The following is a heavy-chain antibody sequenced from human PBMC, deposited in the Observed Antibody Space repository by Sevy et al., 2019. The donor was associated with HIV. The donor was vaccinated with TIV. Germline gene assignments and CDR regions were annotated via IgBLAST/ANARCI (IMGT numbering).Heavy chain of an antibody. Sequence: GGSLRLSCAASGFTFSTYGMHWVRQAPGKGLEWVAVIWFDGSNTYYADSVKGRFTISRDIAKNTLHFQMNSLRAEGTAGYYGARDLEFYDDGDYGPAFMPDYWGQGTLVTVSS. CDR3: ARDLEFYDDGDYGPAFMPDY. CDR1: GFTFSTYG. J-gene: IGHJ4*02. CDR2: IWFDGSNT. D-gene: IGHD4-17*01. V-gene: IGHV3-33*01.